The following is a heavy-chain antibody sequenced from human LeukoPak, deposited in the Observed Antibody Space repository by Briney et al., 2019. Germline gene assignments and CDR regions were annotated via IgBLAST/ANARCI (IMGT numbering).Heavy chain of an antibody. CDR2: IIPILGTA. CDR3: ARGYDFWSGYYTGNWFDP. Sequence: SVKVSCKASGGTFSSYTISWVRQAPGQGLEWMGRIIPILGTANYAQKFQGRVTITADESTSTAYMELSSLRSEDTAVYYCARGYDFWSGYYTGNWFDPWGQGTLVTVSS. CDR1: GGTFSSYT. J-gene: IGHJ5*02. D-gene: IGHD3-3*01. V-gene: IGHV1-69*08.